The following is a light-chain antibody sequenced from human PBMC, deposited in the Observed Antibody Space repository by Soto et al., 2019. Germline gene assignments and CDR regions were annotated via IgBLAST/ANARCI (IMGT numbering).Light chain of an antibody. Sequence: EIVMTQSPATLSVCRGERATLSCRASQSVGSDLAWYQQRPGQAPRLVIFGASTRAAGIPARFSGSGSGTEFTLTISSLQSEDLAVYYCQEYNNWPPYTFGQGTKLEIK. V-gene: IGKV3-15*01. CDR1: QSVGSD. CDR3: QEYNNWPPYT. J-gene: IGKJ2*01. CDR2: GAS.